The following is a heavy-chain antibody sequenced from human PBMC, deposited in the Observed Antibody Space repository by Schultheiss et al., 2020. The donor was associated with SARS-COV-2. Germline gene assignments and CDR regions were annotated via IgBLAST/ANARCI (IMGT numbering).Heavy chain of an antibody. CDR1: GFTFSSYA. CDR3: ARHYGMDV. CDR2: ISSNGGST. Sequence: GGSLRLSCAASGFTFSSYAMHWVRQAPGKGLEYVSAISSNGGSTYYADSVKGRFTISRDNAKNSLYLQMNSLRAEDTAVYYCARHYGMDVWGQGTTVTVSS. V-gene: IGHV3-64*04. J-gene: IGHJ6*02.